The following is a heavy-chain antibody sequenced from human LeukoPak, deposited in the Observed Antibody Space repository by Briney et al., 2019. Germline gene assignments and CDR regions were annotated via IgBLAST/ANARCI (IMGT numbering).Heavy chain of an antibody. J-gene: IGHJ4*02. D-gene: IGHD3-22*01. CDR2: IYYSGST. Sequence: SETLSLTCTVSGGSISSSNYYWGWIRQPPGKGLEWIGNIYYSGSTYYNPSLKSRVTISVDTSKNQFSLKLSSVTAADTAVYYCARLFYYDSRGYPYYFDYWGQGTLVTVSS. V-gene: IGHV4-39*01. CDR1: GGSISSSNYY. CDR3: ARLFYYDSRGYPYYFDY.